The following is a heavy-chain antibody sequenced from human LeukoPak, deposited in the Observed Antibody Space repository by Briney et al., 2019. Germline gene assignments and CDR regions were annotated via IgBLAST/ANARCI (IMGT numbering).Heavy chain of an antibody. Sequence: SETLSLTCTVSGGSVSSGSYYWSWIRQPPGKGLEWIGYIYYSGSTNYNPSLKSRVTISVDTSKNQFSLKLSSVTAADTAVYYCAILLLKGYSYGWYFDYWGQGTLVTVSS. V-gene: IGHV4-61*01. CDR2: IYYSGST. CDR1: GGSVSSGSYY. J-gene: IGHJ4*02. D-gene: IGHD5-18*01. CDR3: AILLLKGYSYGWYFDY.